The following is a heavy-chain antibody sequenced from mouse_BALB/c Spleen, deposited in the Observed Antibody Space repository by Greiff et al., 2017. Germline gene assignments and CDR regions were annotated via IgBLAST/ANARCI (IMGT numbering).Heavy chain of an antibody. CDR3: ASDGNYEGY. CDR2: ISSGSSTI. CDR1: GFTFSSFG. Sequence: EVKLMESGGGLVQPGGSRKLSCAASGFTFSSFGMHWVRQAPEKGLEWVAYISSGSSTIYYADTVKGRFTISRDNPKNTLFLQMTSLRSEDTAMYYCASDGNYEGYWGQGTTLTVSS. D-gene: IGHD2-1*01. J-gene: IGHJ2*01. V-gene: IGHV5-17*02.